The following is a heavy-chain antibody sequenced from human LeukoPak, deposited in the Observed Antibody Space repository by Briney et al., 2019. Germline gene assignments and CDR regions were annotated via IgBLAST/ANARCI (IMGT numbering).Heavy chain of an antibody. CDR3: ARGRVSSSTWYSTYYYYFYMDV. D-gene: IGHD1-1*01. J-gene: IGHJ6*03. CDR1: GGSISSSNW. CDR2: IYHSGST. V-gene: IGHV4-4*02. Sequence: PSETLSLTCAVSGGSISSSNWWGWVRQPPGKGLEWIGEIYHSGSTNYNPSLNGRVSISRDTTKNLFSLRLRSVTAADTAVYFCARGRVSSSTWYSTYYYYFYMDVWGKGTTVTVSS.